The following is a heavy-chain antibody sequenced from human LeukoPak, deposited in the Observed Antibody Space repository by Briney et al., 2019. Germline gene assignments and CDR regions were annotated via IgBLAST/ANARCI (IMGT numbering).Heavy chain of an antibody. J-gene: IGHJ4*02. D-gene: IGHD2-21*02. CDR3: ARGGLTVRYCGGDCSQPDY. CDR1: GYTFTGYY. Sequence: ASVKVSCKASGYTFTGYYMPWVRQAPGQGLEWMGWINPNSGGTNYAQKFQGRVTMTRDTSISTAYMELSRLRSDDTAVYYCARGGLTVRYCGGDCSQPDYWGQGTLVTVSS. V-gene: IGHV1-2*02. CDR2: INPNSGGT.